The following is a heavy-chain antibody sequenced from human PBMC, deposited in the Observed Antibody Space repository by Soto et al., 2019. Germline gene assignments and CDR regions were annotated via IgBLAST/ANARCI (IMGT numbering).Heavy chain of an antibody. V-gene: IGHV3-23*01. CDR2: ITGSGDKT. Sequence: TGGSLRLSCAASGFSLKNYAMPWVRQDPGKGLEWVSGITGSGDKTYYADSVKGRFIISRDNSENTLYLQMNSLRAEDTALYYCARDCSSSSCSVWRYWGQGTQVTVSS. CDR1: GFSLKNYA. J-gene: IGHJ4*02. CDR3: ARDCSSSSCSVWRY. D-gene: IGHD2-2*01.